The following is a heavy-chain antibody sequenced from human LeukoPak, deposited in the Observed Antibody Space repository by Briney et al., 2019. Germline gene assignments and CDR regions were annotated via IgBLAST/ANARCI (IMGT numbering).Heavy chain of an antibody. CDR1: GLTFSSYS. V-gene: IGHV3-48*02. CDR2: ISGRSSNI. Sequence: GGSLRLSCGASGLTFSSYSMNWVRPAPGKGLEWVSYISGRSSNIHYADSVKGRFTISRDNAKNSLYLQMSSLRDEDTAIYYCASCSYDSSGYFYGWGQGTLVTVSS. CDR3: ASCSYDSSGYFYG. D-gene: IGHD3-22*01. J-gene: IGHJ4*02.